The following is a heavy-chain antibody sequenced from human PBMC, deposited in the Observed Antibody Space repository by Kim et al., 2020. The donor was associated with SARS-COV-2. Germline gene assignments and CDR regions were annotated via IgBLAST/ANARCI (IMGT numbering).Heavy chain of an antibody. CDR1: GFTFSSYA. CDR2: IYSGGSST. CDR3: ATLGVGATTYYFDY. Sequence: GGSLRLSCAASGFTFSSYAMSWVRQAPGKGLEWVSVIYSGGSSTYYADSVKGRFTISRDNSKNTLYLQMNSLRAEDTAVYYCATLGVGATTYYFDYWGQGTLVTVSS. D-gene: IGHD1-26*01. V-gene: IGHV3-23*03. J-gene: IGHJ4*02.